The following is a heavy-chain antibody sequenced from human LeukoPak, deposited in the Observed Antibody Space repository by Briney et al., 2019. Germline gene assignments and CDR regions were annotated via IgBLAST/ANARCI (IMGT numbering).Heavy chain of an antibody. CDR1: GGSVSSYY. Sequence: PSETLSLTCTVSGGSVSSYYWSWIRQPPGKGLEWIGYIYYSGSTNYNPSLKSRVTISVDTSKNQFSLKLSSVTAADTAVYYCAREPGTMAGFDYWGQGTLVTVSS. CDR3: AREPGTMAGFDY. D-gene: IGHD1-7*01. V-gene: IGHV4-59*02. J-gene: IGHJ4*02. CDR2: IYYSGST.